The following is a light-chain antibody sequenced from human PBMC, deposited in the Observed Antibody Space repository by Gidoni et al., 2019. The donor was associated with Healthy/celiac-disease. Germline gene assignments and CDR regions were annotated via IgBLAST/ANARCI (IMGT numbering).Light chain of an antibody. CDR1: QSDSSSY. CDR2: GAS. CDR3: LQYGSSLYS. J-gene: IGKJ2*03. Sequence: EIVLTQSPGTPPLSPGARATLSRRARQSDSSSYLAWYQQKPGQAPRLLIYGASSRATGIPDRFSGSGSGTDFTLTISRLEPEDFAVYYCLQYGSSLYSFXXXTKLEIK. V-gene: IGKV3-20*01.